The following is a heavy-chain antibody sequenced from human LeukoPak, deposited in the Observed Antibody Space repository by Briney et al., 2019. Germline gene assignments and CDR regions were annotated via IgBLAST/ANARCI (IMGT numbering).Heavy chain of an antibody. Sequence: GASLRLSCAASGFTFSSYAMSWVRHAPRKGLEWVSAINGSDGSTYYADSVKGRFTISRDNSKNTLYLQMNSLRAEDTAVYYCAKALLERLIWFDPWGQGTLVTVSS. CDR2: INGSDGST. J-gene: IGHJ5*02. V-gene: IGHV3-23*01. CDR3: AKALLERLIWFDP. CDR1: GFTFSSYA. D-gene: IGHD1-1*01.